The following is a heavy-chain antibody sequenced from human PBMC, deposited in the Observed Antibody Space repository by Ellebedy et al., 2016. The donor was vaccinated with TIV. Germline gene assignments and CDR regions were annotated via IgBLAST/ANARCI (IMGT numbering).Heavy chain of an antibody. V-gene: IGHV1-8*01. J-gene: IGHJ5*01. D-gene: IGHD2-21*02. CDR3: TTGVTMGENRFFDS. CDR2: MNPKTNNT. Sequence: AASVKVSCKASGYTFTNYAIHWVRQASAQGLEWMGWMNPKTNNTVYAQKFQGRVTMTRNTPIKTAYLALTSLKFDDTAVYFCTTGVTMGENRFFDSWGQGTLVIVSS. CDR1: GYTFTNYA.